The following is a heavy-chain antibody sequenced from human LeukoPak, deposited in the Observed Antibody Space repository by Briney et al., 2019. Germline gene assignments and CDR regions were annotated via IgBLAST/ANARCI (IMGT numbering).Heavy chain of an antibody. V-gene: IGHV4-31*03. J-gene: IGHJ4*02. CDR2: IYYSGST. D-gene: IGHD3-10*01. CDR1: GGSISSGGYS. Sequence: SSQTLSLTCTVSGGSISSGGYSWSWIRQHPGKGLEWIGYIYYSGSTYYNPSLKSRVTISVDTSKNQFSLKLSSVTAADTAVYYCARDGDTMVLGLGGIDYWGQGTLVTVSS. CDR3: ARDGDTMVLGLGGIDY.